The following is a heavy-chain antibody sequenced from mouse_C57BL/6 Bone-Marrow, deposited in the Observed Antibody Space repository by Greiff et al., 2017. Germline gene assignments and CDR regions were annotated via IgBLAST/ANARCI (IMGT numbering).Heavy chain of an antibody. CDR2: SRNKANDYTT. CDR3: ARDADSSNAWFAY. J-gene: IGHJ3*01. CDR1: GFTFSDFY. Sequence: EVKLVESGGGLVQSGRSLRLSCATSGFTFSDFYMEWVRQAPGKGLEWIAASRNKANDYTTEYSASVKGRFIVSRDTSQSILYLQMNALRAEDTAIYYCARDADSSNAWFAYWGQGTLVTVSA. V-gene: IGHV7-1*01. D-gene: IGHD2-5*01.